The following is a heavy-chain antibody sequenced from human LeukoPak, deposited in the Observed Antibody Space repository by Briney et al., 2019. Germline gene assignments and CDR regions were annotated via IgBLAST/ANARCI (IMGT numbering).Heavy chain of an antibody. D-gene: IGHD1-20*01. J-gene: IGHJ4*02. V-gene: IGHV3-74*01. CDR2: IKSDGITI. Sequence: GGSLRPSCAASGFTFSNYMMHWVRQAPGKGLVWVSRIKSDGITITYADSVKGRFTISRDNAKNTLYLQMNSLRAEDTAVYYCLRDLNWSLDQWGQGTLVTVSS. CDR1: GFTFSNYM. CDR3: LRDLNWSLDQ.